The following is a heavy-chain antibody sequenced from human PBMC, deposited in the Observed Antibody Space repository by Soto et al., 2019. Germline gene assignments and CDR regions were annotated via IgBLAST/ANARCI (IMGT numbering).Heavy chain of an antibody. CDR3: AKAHYLRGPLYYYYYYMDV. J-gene: IGHJ6*03. D-gene: IGHD2-21*01. CDR1: GFTFSSYA. Sequence: GGSLRLSCAASGFTFSSYAMSWVRQAPGKGLEWVSAISGSGGSTYYADSVMGRFTISRDNSKNTLYLQMNSLRAEDTAVYYCAKAHYLRGPLYYYYYYMDVWGKGTTVTVSS. CDR2: ISGSGGST. V-gene: IGHV3-23*01.